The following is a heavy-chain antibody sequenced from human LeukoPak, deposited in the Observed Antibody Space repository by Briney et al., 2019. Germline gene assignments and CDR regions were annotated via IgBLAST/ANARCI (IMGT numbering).Heavy chain of an antibody. Sequence: PGGSLRLSCAASGFTCRDYYMSWIRQAPGKGLEWVSYICDSGRTIYYADSVKGRFTISRDNAKNSVYLQMNNLGAEDTAVYYCERDRLGDYDHSGYYDKWGRGTLVTVSS. D-gene: IGHD3-22*01. CDR2: ICDSGRTI. J-gene: IGHJ4*02. CDR1: GFTCRDYY. V-gene: IGHV3-11*01. CDR3: ERDRLGDYDHSGYYDK.